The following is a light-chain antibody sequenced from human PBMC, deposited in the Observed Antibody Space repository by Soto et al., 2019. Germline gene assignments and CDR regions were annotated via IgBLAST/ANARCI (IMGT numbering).Light chain of an antibody. V-gene: IGKV3-20*01. CDR3: QQYGVSPFT. CDR2: GAS. CDR1: QSVYINS. Sequence: EVVLTQSPGTLSLSPGESATLSCRASQSVYINSLAWYQHKRGRAPRLLIYGASTRATAVPDRFTGSGSGTDFALPISSLEPEDAAVYYCQQYGVSPFTFGPGTNLDIK. J-gene: IGKJ3*01.